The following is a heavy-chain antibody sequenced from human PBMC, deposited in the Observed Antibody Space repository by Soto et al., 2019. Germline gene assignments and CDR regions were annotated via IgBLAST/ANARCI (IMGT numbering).Heavy chain of an antibody. Sequence: GGSLRLSCAASGFTFSNAWMNWVRQAPGKGLEWVGRIKSKTDGGTTDYAAPVKGRFTISRDDSKNTLYLQMNSLKTEDTAVYYCTTDLEVSSSWYYYYYGMDVWGQGTTVTVSS. CDR2: IKSKTDGGTT. D-gene: IGHD6-13*01. V-gene: IGHV3-15*07. CDR3: TTDLEVSSSWYYYYYGMDV. CDR1: GFTFSNAW. J-gene: IGHJ6*02.